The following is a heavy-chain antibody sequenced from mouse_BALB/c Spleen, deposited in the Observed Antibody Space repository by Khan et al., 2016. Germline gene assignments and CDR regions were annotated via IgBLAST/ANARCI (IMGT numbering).Heavy chain of an antibody. V-gene: IGHV3-8*02. D-gene: IGHD2-3*01. CDR1: GDSITSGY. Sequence: EVQLQESGPSLVKPSQTLSLTCSVTGDSITSGYWIWIRNFPGNKLDYMGYISYSGSTYYYPSLKRRISITRDTSQNQYYLQFNSVTTEDTATYSGAGYDAYLFDYWGQGTTLTVSS. J-gene: IGHJ2*01. CDR3: AGYDAYLFDY. CDR2: ISYSGST.